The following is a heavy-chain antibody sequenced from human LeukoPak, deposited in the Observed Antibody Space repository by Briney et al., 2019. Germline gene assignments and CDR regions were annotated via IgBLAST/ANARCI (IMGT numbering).Heavy chain of an antibody. CDR3: AKERTETTAYFDY. CDR1: GFTFSRYD. D-gene: IGHD4-17*01. V-gene: IGHV3-23*01. CDR2: ISDTGEST. Sequence: PGGSLRLSCAASGFTFSRYDMSWVRQAPGKGLEWGSGISDTGESTYYVDSVKGRFTISRDNSKNTLYLQMNSLRAEDTAVYHCAKERTETTAYFDYWGQGTLVTVSS. J-gene: IGHJ4*02.